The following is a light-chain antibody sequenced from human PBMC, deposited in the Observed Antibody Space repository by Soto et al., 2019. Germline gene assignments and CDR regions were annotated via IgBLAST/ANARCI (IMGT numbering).Light chain of an antibody. CDR1: SSDVGGYTY. CDR3: EIWSDSLTTYV. CDR2: EVS. V-gene: IGLV2-14*01. J-gene: IGLJ1*01. Sequence: QSVLTQPASVSGSPGQSLTISCTGTSSDVGGYTYVSWYQQHPGKAPKLMIYEVSNRPSGVSNRFSGSKSGSTASLTISGLQTEDEADYYCEIWSDSLTTYVYGTAPQVTLL.